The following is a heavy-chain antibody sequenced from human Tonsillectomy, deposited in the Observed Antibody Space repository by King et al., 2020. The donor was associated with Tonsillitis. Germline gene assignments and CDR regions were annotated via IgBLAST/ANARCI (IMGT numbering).Heavy chain of an antibody. V-gene: IGHV4-39*01. Sequence: QLQESGPGLVKPSETLSLTCTVSGGSISNSSYYWGWIRQPPGKGLEWIGTIYYSGSTYYNPSLKSRVSMSVDTSKNQFSLKLTSVTAADTAVYYCARQGIDCSGGSCYLHWCDPWGQGTLVTVSA. CDR1: GGSISNSSYY. CDR2: IYYSGST. J-gene: IGHJ5*02. D-gene: IGHD2-15*01. CDR3: ARQGIDCSGGSCYLHWCDP.